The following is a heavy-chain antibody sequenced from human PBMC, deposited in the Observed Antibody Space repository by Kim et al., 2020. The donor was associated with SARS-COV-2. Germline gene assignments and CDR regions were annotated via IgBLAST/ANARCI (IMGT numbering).Heavy chain of an antibody. CDR1: GFSFGSFA. D-gene: IGHD3-16*01. CDR3: AKDPWGYGAYFDH. V-gene: IGHV3-23*01. J-gene: IGHJ4*02. CDR2: INTNGVST. Sequence: GGSLRLSCATSGFSFGSFAMHWVRQTPEKGLEWLASINTNGVSTFYAESVKGRFTIDRDNLRNTLSLQMNSLRPDDTAIYYCAKDPWGYGAYFDHWGQGIVVTVSS.